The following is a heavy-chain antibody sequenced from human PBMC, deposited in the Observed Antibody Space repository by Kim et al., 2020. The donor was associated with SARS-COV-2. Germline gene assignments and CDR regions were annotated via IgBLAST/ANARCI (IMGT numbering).Heavy chain of an antibody. CDR3: ARGAIAVAGTKAVGNYYGMDV. V-gene: IGHV4-34*01. D-gene: IGHD6-19*01. J-gene: IGHJ6*02. CDR1: GGSFSVYY. CDR2: INHSGST. Sequence: SETLSLTCAVYGGSFSVYYWSWIRQPPGKGLEWIGEINHSGSTNYNPSLKSRVTISVDTSKNQFSLKLSSVTAADTAVYYCARGAIAVAGTKAVGNYYGMDVWGQGTTVTVSS.